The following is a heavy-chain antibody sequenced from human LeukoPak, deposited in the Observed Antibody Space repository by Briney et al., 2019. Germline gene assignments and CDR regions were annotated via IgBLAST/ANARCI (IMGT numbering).Heavy chain of an antibody. D-gene: IGHD6-19*01. CDR1: GFTFSSYA. CDR2: ISGSGGSP. J-gene: IGHJ4*02. Sequence: GGSLRLSCAASGFTFSSYAMSWVRQAPGKGLEWVSGISGSGGSPYYADSVKGRFTISRDNSKNTLYLQMNGLRAEDTAVYYCAKPLGNINTVAVAFDYWGQGTLVTVSS. V-gene: IGHV3-23*01. CDR3: AKPLGNINTVAVAFDY.